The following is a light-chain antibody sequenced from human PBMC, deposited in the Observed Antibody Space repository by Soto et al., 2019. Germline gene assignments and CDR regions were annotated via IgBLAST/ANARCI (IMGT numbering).Light chain of an antibody. V-gene: IGKV1-5*01. Sequence: DIQMTQFPSTLSASVGERVTITCRASQSISDRLAWYQQMPGKAPNLLIYDASSLEEGVPSRFSGSGSGTEFTLTISSLHPEDFAIYYCQQYNSDSPETFGQGTKVAMK. J-gene: IGKJ1*01. CDR1: QSISDR. CDR2: DAS. CDR3: QQYNSDSPET.